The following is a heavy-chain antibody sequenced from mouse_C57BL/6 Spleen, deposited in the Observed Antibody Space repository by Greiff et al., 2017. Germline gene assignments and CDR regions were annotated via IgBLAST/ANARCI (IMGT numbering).Heavy chain of an antibody. CDR1: GYAFSSYW. CDR2: IYPGDGDT. D-gene: IGHD2-5*01. CDR3: ARRGEYSNFDY. V-gene: IGHV1-80*01. J-gene: IGHJ2*01. Sequence: QVQLKESGAELVKPGASVKISCKASGYAFSSYWMNWVKQRPGKGLEWIGQIYPGDGDTNYNGKFKGKATLSADKSSSTAYMQLSSLTSEDSAVYFCARRGEYSNFDYWGQGTTLTVAS.